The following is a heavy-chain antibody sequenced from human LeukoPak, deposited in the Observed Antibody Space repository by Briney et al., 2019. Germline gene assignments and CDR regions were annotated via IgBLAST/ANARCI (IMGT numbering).Heavy chain of an antibody. CDR1: GYTFTGYY. CDR2: INPNSGGT. Sequence: ASVKVSCKASGYTFTGYYMHWVRQAPGQGLEWMGWINPNSGGTNYAQKFQGRVTMTRDTSISTAYMELSRLRSDDTAVYYCARDSYYDSSGYYYYGVDYWGQGTLVTVSS. J-gene: IGHJ4*02. V-gene: IGHV1-2*02. CDR3: ARDSYYDSSGYYYYGVDY. D-gene: IGHD3-22*01.